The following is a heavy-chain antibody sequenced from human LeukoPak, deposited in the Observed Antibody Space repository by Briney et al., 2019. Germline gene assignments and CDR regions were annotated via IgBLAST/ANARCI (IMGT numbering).Heavy chain of an antibody. J-gene: IGHJ4*02. D-gene: IGHD1-26*01. CDR3: AKDYSQSGSYYFDY. CDR1: GFTFDDYA. Sequence: PGGSLRLSCAASGFTFDDYAMHWVRQAPGKGLEWVSLISWDGGSTYYADSVKGRFTISRDNSKNSLYLQMNSLRAEDTALYYCAKDYSQSGSYYFDYWGQGTLVTVSS. V-gene: IGHV3-43D*03. CDR2: ISWDGGST.